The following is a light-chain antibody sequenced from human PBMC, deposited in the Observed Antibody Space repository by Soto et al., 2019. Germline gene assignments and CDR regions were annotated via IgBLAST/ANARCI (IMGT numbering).Light chain of an antibody. CDR2: GTS. CDR3: QQYGSSMYT. Sequence: ETVLTQSPGTLSLSPGERATLSCRASQSVSSSYLAWYQQKPGQAPRLHIYGTSRRATGIPDRFSGSGSGTDFTLTISRLEPEDFAVYYCQQYGSSMYTFGQGTKLEIK. V-gene: IGKV3-20*01. CDR1: QSVSSSY. J-gene: IGKJ2*01.